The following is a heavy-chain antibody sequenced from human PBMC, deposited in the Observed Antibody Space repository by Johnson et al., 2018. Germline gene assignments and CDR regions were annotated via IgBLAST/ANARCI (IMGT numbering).Heavy chain of an antibody. Sequence: EVQLLESGGGLVQPGGSLRLSCAASGFTFSSYWMTWVRRAPGKGLEWVANIRQDGSEKHYVDSVKGRFTISRDNAKNSVYLQMNSLRAEDTAVYYCARAMDVWGQGTTVTVSS. CDR3: ARAMDV. CDR2: IRQDGSEK. CDR1: GFTFSSYW. J-gene: IGHJ6*02. V-gene: IGHV3-7*01.